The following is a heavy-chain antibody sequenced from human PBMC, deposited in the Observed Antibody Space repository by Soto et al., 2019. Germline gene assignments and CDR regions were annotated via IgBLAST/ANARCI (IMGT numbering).Heavy chain of an antibody. CDR2: IYHSGSN. Sequence: SETLSLTCAVSGGSISSGGYSWSWIRQPPGKGLEWIGYIYHSGSNYYNPSLKSRVTISVDRSKNQFSLKLSSVTAADTAVYYCARVVCCTRFAPWGQGTLVTVSS. V-gene: IGHV4-30-2*01. J-gene: IGHJ5*02. CDR1: GGSISSGGYS. D-gene: IGHD3-10*02. CDR3: ARVVCCTRFAP.